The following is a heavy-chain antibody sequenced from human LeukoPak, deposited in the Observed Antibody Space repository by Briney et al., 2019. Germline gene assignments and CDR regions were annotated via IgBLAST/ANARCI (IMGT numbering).Heavy chain of an antibody. J-gene: IGHJ4*02. V-gene: IGHV3-74*01. D-gene: IGHD6-19*01. CDR1: GFTFSIFW. CDR3: ARRWAVAAVDY. Sequence: GGSLRLSCEASGFTFSIFWMHWVRRAPGKGPVWVSRIKSDGSSTDYADSVKGRFTISRDNAKNTLYLQMNSLRTEDTAVYYCARRWAVAAVDYWGQGTLVTVSS. CDR2: IKSDGSST.